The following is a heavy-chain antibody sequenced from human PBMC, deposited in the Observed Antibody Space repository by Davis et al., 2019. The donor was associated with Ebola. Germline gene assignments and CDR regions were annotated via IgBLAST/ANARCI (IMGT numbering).Heavy chain of an antibody. CDR3: AGQDRGLGY. V-gene: IGHV4-59*01. Sequence: SETLSLTCTVSGGSISSYYWIWIRQPPGKGLEWIGYIYYSGSTNYNPSLKSRVTVSVDTSKNQFSLRLTSVTAADTAVYYCAGQDRGLGYWGQGTLVTVSS. J-gene: IGHJ4*02. D-gene: IGHD3-22*01. CDR1: GGSISSYY. CDR2: IYYSGST.